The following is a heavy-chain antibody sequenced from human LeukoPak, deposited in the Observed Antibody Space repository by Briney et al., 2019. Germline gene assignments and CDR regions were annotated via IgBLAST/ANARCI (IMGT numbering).Heavy chain of an antibody. CDR3: ARDRPNSSSWYRGYYYYYGMDV. D-gene: IGHD6-13*01. CDR2: ISYDGSNK. Sequence: GGSLRLSCAASGFIVSSNYMSWVRQAPGKGLEWVAVISYDGSNKCYADSVKGRFTISRDNSKNTLYLQMNSLRAEDTAVYYCARDRPNSSSWYRGYYYYYGMDVWGQGTTVTVSS. CDR1: GFIVSSNY. J-gene: IGHJ6*02. V-gene: IGHV3-30*03.